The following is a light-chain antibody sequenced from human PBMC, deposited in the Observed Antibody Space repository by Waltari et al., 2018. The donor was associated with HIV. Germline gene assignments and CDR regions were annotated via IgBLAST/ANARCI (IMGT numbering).Light chain of an antibody. J-gene: IGLJ3*02. Sequence: KQPPSVSAAPGQKVTISCSGSSSKFGNDFVSWYQHLPGAAPKLLIYDNDKRPSGISDRFSGSKSGTSATLGITGLQTGDEADYYCGTWDTSLGAGVFGGGTKLTVL. CDR1: SSKFGNDF. V-gene: IGLV1-51*01. CDR2: DND. CDR3: GTWDTSLGAGV.